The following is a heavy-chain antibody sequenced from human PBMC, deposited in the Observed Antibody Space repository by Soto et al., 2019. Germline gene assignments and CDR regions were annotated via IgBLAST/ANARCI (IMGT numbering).Heavy chain of an antibody. V-gene: IGHV3-20*04. CDR2: INWNGGST. Sequence: GGSPRLSCAASGFTFDDYGMSWVRQAPGKGLEWVSGINWNGGSTGYADSVKGRFTISRDNAKNSLYLQMNSLRAEDTALYYCARDEPYYYDSSGYYHFDYWGQGT. CDR1: GFTFDDYG. J-gene: IGHJ4*02. D-gene: IGHD3-22*01. CDR3: ARDEPYYYDSSGYYHFDY.